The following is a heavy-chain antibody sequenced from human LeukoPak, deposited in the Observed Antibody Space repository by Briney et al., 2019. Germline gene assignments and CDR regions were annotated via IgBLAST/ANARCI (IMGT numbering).Heavy chain of an antibody. J-gene: IGHJ4*02. CDR3: ARLSSPAPPFFAY. D-gene: IGHD6-6*01. V-gene: IGHV4-34*01. CDR1: GGSFSGYY. Sequence: SETLSLTCAVYGGSFSGYYWSWIRQPPGKGLEWIGEINHSGSTNYNPSLKSRVTISVDTSKNQFSLKLSSVTAADTAVYYCARLSSPAPPFFAYWGQGTLVTVSS. CDR2: INHSGST.